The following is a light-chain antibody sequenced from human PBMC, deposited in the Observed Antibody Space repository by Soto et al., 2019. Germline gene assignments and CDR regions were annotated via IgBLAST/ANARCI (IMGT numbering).Light chain of an antibody. CDR1: QRVSSSY. CDR3: HQYGTLPYV. Sequence: IALTQSPGTLSLSPGERATLSCRASQRVSSSYVAWYQHKPGQAPRLLIHGASIRATGIPDRFSGSGSGTDFTLTISRLETEDFAVYYCHQYGTLPYVFGQGTKLQIK. V-gene: IGKV3-20*01. CDR2: GAS. J-gene: IGKJ2*01.